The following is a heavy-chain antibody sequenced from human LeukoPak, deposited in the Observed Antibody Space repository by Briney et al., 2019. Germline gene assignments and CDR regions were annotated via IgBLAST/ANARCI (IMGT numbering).Heavy chain of an antibody. Sequence: PSETLSLTCAVYGGSFSGYYWSWIRQLPGKGLEWIGFVYYTGSTNYSPSLKSRVTISVDTSKNQFSLKLRSVTAADTAVYYCARISSSNWYNERGAFDVWGQGTMVTVSS. J-gene: IGHJ3*01. CDR1: GGSFSGYY. CDR2: VYYTGST. CDR3: ARISSSNWYNERGAFDV. V-gene: IGHV4-59*01. D-gene: IGHD6-13*01.